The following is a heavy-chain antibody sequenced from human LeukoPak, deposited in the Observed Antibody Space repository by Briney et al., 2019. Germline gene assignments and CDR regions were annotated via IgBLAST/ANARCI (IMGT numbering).Heavy chain of an antibody. J-gene: IGHJ6*02. CDR1: GFTFDGYS. V-gene: IGHV3-21*01. Sequence: GGSLRLSCAASGFTFDGYSMNWVRQAPGKGLEWVSSISSSSSYIYYADSVKGRFTISRDNAKNSLYLQMNSLRAEDTAVYYCAKDREDGYYYYGMDVWGQGTTVTVSS. CDR2: ISSSSSYI. CDR3: AKDREDGYYYYGMDV. D-gene: IGHD1-26*01.